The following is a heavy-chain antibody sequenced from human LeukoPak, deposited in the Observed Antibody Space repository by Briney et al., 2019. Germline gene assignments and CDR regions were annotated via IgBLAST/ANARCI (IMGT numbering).Heavy chain of an antibody. Sequence: SVKVSCKASGFTFTSSAMQWVRQARGQRLEWIGWIVVGSGNTNYAQKFQERVTITRDMSTSTAYMELSSLRSEDTAVYYCAAVGVVVPAAHRGYGMDVWGQGTTVTVSS. D-gene: IGHD2-2*01. J-gene: IGHJ6*02. V-gene: IGHV1-58*02. CDR1: GFTFTSSA. CDR2: IVVGSGNT. CDR3: AAVGVVVPAAHRGYGMDV.